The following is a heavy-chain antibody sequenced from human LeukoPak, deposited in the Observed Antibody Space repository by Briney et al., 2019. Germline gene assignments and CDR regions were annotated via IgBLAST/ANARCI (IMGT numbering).Heavy chain of an antibody. V-gene: IGHV4-39*01. CDR1: GGSISSYY. CDR2: IYYSGST. D-gene: IGHD2-2*01. Sequence: SETLSLTCTVSGGSISSYYWGWIRQPPGKGLEWIGSIYYSGSTYYNPSLKSRVTISVDTSKNQFSLKLSSVTAADTAVYYCARLSRGVGVVVPAAMGYWGQGTLVTVSS. J-gene: IGHJ4*02. CDR3: ARLSRGVGVVVPAAMGY.